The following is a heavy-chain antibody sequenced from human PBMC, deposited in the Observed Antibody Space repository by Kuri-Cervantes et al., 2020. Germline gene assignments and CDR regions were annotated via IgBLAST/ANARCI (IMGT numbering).Heavy chain of an antibody. CDR1: GYSISSGYY. J-gene: IGHJ4*02. CDR3: ARVADGYDILTGYTIDY. D-gene: IGHD3-9*01. V-gene: IGHV4-38-2*02. CDR2: IYHSGST. Sequence: SETLSLTCTVSGYSISSGYYWGWIRQPPGKWLEWIGSIYHSGSTYYNPSLKSRVTISVGTSKNQFSLKLSSVTAADTAVYYCARVADGYDILTGYTIDYWGQGTLVTVSS.